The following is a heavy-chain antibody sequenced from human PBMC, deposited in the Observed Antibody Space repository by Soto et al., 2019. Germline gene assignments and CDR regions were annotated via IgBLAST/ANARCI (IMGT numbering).Heavy chain of an antibody. Sequence: GGSLRLSCTASGFTFSSSAMSWVRQAPGRGLEWVSGISGSGAGTYYADSVKGRFTISRDNSKNTLYLQMSGLRAEDTAVYYCAKGPTIFGAVISFDYYYGMYVWGQGTPVTVSS. CDR3: AKGPTIFGAVISFDYYYGMYV. CDR2: ISGSGAGT. V-gene: IGHV3-23*01. CDR1: GFTFSSSA. J-gene: IGHJ6*02. D-gene: IGHD3-3*01.